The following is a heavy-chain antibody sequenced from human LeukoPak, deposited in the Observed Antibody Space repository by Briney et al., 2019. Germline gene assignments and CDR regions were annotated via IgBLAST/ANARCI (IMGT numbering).Heavy chain of an antibody. CDR3: ARDYYYYGMDV. V-gene: IGHV4-31*03. CDR1: GGSISSGGYY. Sequence: PSETLSLTCTVSGGSISSGGYYWSWIRQHPGKGLEWIGYIYYSGSTYYNPSLKSRVTISVDTSKYQFSLKLSSVTAADTAVYYCARDYYYYGMDVWGQGTTVTVSS. J-gene: IGHJ6*02. CDR2: IYYSGST.